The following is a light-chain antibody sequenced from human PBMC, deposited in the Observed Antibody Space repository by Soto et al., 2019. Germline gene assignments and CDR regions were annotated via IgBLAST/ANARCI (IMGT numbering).Light chain of an antibody. Sequence: EMLLTQSPATLSVSPGGRATLSCRASQSLTNNLAWYQQKPGQAPRLLIYAASTRATGIPARFSGSGSGTDFPLTISSLQSEDFAVSHCQHRGTFGQGTKVEIK. CDR3: QHRGT. CDR2: AAS. V-gene: IGKV3-15*01. CDR1: QSLTNN. J-gene: IGKJ1*01.